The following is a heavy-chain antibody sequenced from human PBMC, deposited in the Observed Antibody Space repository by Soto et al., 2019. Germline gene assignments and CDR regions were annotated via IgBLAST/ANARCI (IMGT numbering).Heavy chain of an antibody. CDR3: ARVAEMLVDY. CDR1: GGSISSCGYY. D-gene: IGHD3-22*01. V-gene: IGHV4-31*03. Sequence: SETLSLTCTVSGGSISSCGYYWSWIRQHPGKGLEWIGYIYYSGSTYYNPSLKSRVTISVDTSKNQFSLKLSSVTAADTAVYYCARVAEMLVDYWGQGTLVTVSS. CDR2: IYYSGST. J-gene: IGHJ4*02.